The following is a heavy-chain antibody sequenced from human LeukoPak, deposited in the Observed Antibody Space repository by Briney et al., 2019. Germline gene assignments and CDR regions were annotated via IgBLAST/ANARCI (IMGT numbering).Heavy chain of an antibody. D-gene: IGHD3-22*01. V-gene: IGHV3-30-3*01. Sequence: PGRSLRLSCAASGFTFSSYALHWVRQAPGKGLEWVALISFGGSNKYYADSVKGRFTISRDNSKNTLYLQMNSLRAEDTAVYYCARDPDSSGYSTGAFDIWGQGTMVTVSS. CDR3: ARDPDSSGYSTGAFDI. J-gene: IGHJ3*02. CDR1: GFTFSSYA. CDR2: ISFGGSNK.